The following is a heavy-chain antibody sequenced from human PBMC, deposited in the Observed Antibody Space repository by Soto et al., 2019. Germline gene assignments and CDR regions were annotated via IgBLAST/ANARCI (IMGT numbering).Heavy chain of an antibody. Sequence: QVQLVQSGAEVKKPGSSVKVSCKASGGTFSSYAISWVRQAPGQGLEWMGGTTPIFGTANYAQKFQGRVTITADESTSTAYMELSSLRSEDTAVYYCAKVNRLAYCGGDCYSGAFDIWGQGTMVTVSS. D-gene: IGHD2-21*02. CDR1: GGTFSSYA. J-gene: IGHJ3*02. V-gene: IGHV1-69*01. CDR2: TTPIFGTA. CDR3: AKVNRLAYCGGDCYSGAFDI.